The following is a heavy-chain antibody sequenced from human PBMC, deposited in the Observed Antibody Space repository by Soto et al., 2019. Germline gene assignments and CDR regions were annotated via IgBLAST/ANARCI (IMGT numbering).Heavy chain of an antibody. D-gene: IGHD3-10*01. Sequence: QVQLVQSGAEVKKPGASVKVSCKASGYTFTSYGISWVRQAPGQGLEWMGWISAYNGNTNHAQKLQGRVTMTTDTSTSTAYMELRSLRSDDTAVYYCARDSYYYGSGSYQFAFDIWGQGTMVTVSS. CDR3: ARDSYYYGSGSYQFAFDI. J-gene: IGHJ3*02. CDR1: GYTFTSYG. CDR2: ISAYNGNT. V-gene: IGHV1-18*01.